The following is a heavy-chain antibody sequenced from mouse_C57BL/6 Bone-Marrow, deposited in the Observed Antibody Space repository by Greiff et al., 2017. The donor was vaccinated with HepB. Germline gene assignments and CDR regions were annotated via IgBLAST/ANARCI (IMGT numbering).Heavy chain of an antibody. V-gene: IGHV5-9*01. J-gene: IGHJ3*01. CDR1: GFTFSSYT. Sequence: DVKLVESGGGLVKPRGSLKLSCAASGFTFSSYTMSWVRQTPEKRLEWVATISGGGGNTYYPDSVKGRFTISRDNAKNTLYLQMSSLRSEDTALYYCARQSVAYWGQGTLVTVSA. CDR2: ISGGGGNT. CDR3: ARQSVAY.